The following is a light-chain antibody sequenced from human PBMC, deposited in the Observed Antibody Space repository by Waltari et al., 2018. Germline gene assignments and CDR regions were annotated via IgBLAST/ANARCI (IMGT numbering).Light chain of an antibody. Sequence: VMTQSPLSLPVTLGQPASISCRSSQSLVHSDGNTYLNWFQQRPGQAPRRLIFKVSYRDSGVPDRFSGSGSGTDFTLKISRVEAEDVGVYYCMQGTQWPWTFGQGTKVEIK. J-gene: IGKJ1*01. CDR3: MQGTQWPWT. V-gene: IGKV2-30*02. CDR1: QSLVHSDGNTY. CDR2: KVS.